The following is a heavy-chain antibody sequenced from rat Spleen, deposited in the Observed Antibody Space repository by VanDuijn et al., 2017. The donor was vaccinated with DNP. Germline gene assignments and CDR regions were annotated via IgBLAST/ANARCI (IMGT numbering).Heavy chain of an antibody. CDR3: VRWNSGHFDY. CDR1: GSSITSNY. Sequence: EVQLQESGSGLVKPSQSLSLTCSVTGSSITSNYWGWIRKFPGNKMEYIGHISYSGSTNYNPSLKSRISITRDTSKNHFFLQMNSLRSEDMATYYCVRWNSGHFDYWGQGVMVTVSS. V-gene: IGHV3-1*01. J-gene: IGHJ2*01. CDR2: ISYSGST. D-gene: IGHD4-3*01.